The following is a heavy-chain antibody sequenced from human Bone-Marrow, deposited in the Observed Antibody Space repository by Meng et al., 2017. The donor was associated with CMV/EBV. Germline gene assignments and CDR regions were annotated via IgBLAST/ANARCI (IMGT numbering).Heavy chain of an antibody. J-gene: IGHJ4*02. CDR1: GFTFSSYA. CDR3: ARDRLVMDFWSGFDY. D-gene: IGHD3-3*01. CDR2: IYSGGSTI. V-gene: IGHV3-23*03. Sequence: GESLKISCAASGFTFSSYAMSWVRQAPGKGLEWVSVIYSGGSTIYYADSVKGRFTISRDNAKNSLYLQMNSLRAEDTAVYYCARDRLVMDFWSGFDYWGQGTLVTVSS.